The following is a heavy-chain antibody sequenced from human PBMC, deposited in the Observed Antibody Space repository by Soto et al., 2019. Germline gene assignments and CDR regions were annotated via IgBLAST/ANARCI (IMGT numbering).Heavy chain of an antibody. V-gene: IGHV4-31*03. D-gene: IGHD3-10*01. Sequence: SETLSLTCTVSGGSITSGGYYWSWIRQHPGKGLGWLGYIYDSGSTFYNPSLKSRITLSVDTSKNQFSLKLSSVTVADTAVYFCARKQAGYFYGIDYWGQGTLVTVSS. CDR1: GGSITSGGYY. CDR2: IYDSGST. CDR3: ARKQAGYFYGIDY. J-gene: IGHJ4*02.